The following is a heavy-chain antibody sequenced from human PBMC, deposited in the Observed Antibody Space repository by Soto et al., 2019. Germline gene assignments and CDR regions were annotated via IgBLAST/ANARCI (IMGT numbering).Heavy chain of an antibody. CDR2: ISDPGTST. J-gene: IGHJ3*01. D-gene: IGHD2-21*02. V-gene: IGHV3-23*01. CDR3: AKSLVTPSDAFDL. Sequence: GGSLRLSCAASGFTFGNYAMNWVRQAPGKGLEWISSISDPGTSTYYANSVKGRFSMSRDNSKNALFLQMNRLRADDTAVYFCAKSLVTPSDAFDLWGRGTLVTVSS. CDR1: GFTFGNYA.